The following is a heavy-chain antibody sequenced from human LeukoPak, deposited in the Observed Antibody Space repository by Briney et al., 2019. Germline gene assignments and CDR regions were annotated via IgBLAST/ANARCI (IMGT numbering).Heavy chain of an antibody. V-gene: IGHV4-34*01. Sequence: SETLSLTCAVYGGSFSGYYWSWIRPPPGKGLEWIGEINHSGSTNYNPSLKSRVTISVDTSKNQFSLKLSSVTAADTAVYYCARASLGYCSGSSCYFDYWGQGTLVTVSS. CDR2: INHSGST. CDR1: GGSFSGYY. D-gene: IGHD2-15*01. CDR3: ARASLGYCSGSSCYFDY. J-gene: IGHJ4*02.